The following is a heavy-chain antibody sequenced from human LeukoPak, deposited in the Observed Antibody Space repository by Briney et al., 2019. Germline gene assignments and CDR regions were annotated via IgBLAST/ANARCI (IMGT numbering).Heavy chain of an antibody. J-gene: IGHJ4*02. V-gene: IGHV4-4*07. D-gene: IGHD5-18*01. CDR1: GGSIRTYY. CDR2: IYSSGST. Sequence: SETLSLTCTVSGGSIRTYYWSWIRQPAGKGLEWIGRIYSSGSTTYNPSLKSRVTMSVDTSKSQFSLKLSSVTAADTALYYCARDKDHTYGRYFDYWGQGTLVTVSS. CDR3: ARDKDHTYGRYFDY.